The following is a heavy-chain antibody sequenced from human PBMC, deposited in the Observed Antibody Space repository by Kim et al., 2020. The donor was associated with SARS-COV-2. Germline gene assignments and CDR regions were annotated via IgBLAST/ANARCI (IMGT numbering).Heavy chain of an antibody. CDR1: GFTFSSYG. V-gene: IGHV3-33*01. D-gene: IGHD3-9*01. CDR2: IYYDGSNK. Sequence: GGSLRLSCAASGFTFSSYGMHWVRQAPGKGLEWVAVIYYDGSNKDYGDSLKGRFTISRDNSKNTLFLQMHSLRAEDTAVYYCARGSYDVLAGYIYYYGLDVWGQGTTVTVSS. CDR3: ARGSYDVLAGYIYYYGLDV. J-gene: IGHJ6*02.